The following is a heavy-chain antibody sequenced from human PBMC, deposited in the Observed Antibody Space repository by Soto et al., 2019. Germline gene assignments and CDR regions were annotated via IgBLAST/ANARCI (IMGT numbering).Heavy chain of an antibody. Sequence: PGESLNTSCKGSGYTFTSYWTVWVRQMPGKGLVEMGIILPGGADTSYSPSFQGQVTISADKSISTAYLQWSSVKASDTAMYYCARPLIARDYYGMDVWGQGTTVTVSS. D-gene: IGHD3-22*01. J-gene: IGHJ6*02. CDR2: ILPGGADT. V-gene: IGHV5-51*01. CDR1: GYTFTSYW. CDR3: ARPLIARDYYGMDV.